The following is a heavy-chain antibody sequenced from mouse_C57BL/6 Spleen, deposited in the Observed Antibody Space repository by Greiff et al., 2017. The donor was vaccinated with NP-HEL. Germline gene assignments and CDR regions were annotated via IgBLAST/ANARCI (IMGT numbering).Heavy chain of an antibody. Sequence: QVQLQQPGAELVRPGSSVKLSCKASGYTFTSYWMHWVKQRPIQGLEWIGNIDPSDSETHYNQKFKDKATLTVDKSSSTAYMQLSSLTSEDSAVYYCARQGAYSNYFFAYWGQGTLVTVSA. CDR2: IDPSDSET. CDR3: ARQGAYSNYFFAY. J-gene: IGHJ3*01. D-gene: IGHD2-5*01. V-gene: IGHV1-52*01. CDR1: GYTFTSYW.